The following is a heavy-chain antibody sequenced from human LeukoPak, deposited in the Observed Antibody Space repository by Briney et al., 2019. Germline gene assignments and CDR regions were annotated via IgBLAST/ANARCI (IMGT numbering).Heavy chain of an antibody. CDR3: AKGTGGDYVPWVDY. V-gene: IGHV3-30*18. Sequence: PGRSLRLSCAASGFTFSSYGMRWVRQAPGKGLEWVAVIAFDGTNKYYADSVKGRFTISRDNSKNTLYLQMNSLRAEDTAVYYCAKGTGGDYVPWVDYWGQGTLVTVSS. CDR2: IAFDGTNK. CDR1: GFTFSSYG. J-gene: IGHJ4*02. D-gene: IGHD4-17*01.